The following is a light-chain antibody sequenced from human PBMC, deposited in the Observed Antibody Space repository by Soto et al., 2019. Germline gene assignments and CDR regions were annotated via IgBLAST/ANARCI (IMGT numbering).Light chain of an antibody. CDR3: QQYNNWPIS. Sequence: ETIMTQSPATLSVSPGERATLSCRASQSVSSSLAWYQQKPDQAPRLLIYGASTRATGIPDRFSGSGSGTDFTLTISSLQSEDFAVYYCQQYNNWPISFGPGTKVDIK. J-gene: IGKJ3*01. V-gene: IGKV3-15*01. CDR1: QSVSSS. CDR2: GAS.